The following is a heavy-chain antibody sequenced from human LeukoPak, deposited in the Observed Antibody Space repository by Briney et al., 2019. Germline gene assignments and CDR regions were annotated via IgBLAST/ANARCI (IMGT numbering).Heavy chain of an antibody. V-gene: IGHV4-61*02. J-gene: IGHJ6*03. Sequence: SETLSLTCTVSGGSISSGSYYWSWIRQPAGKGLEWIGRIYTSGSTNYNPSLKSRVTISVDTSKNQFSLKLSSVTAADTAVYYCARGPPWDYYYYMDVWGKGTTVTVSS. CDR2: IYTSGST. CDR1: GGSISSGSYY. CDR3: ARGPPWDYYYYMDV.